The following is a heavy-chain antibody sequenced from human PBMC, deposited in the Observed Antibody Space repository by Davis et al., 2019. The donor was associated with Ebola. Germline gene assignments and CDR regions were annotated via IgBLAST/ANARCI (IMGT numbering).Heavy chain of an antibody. CDR2: IFPDDSDT. J-gene: IGHJ4*02. CDR1: GYIFTTYW. CDR3: ARLDSSGYVY. D-gene: IGHD5-18*01. Sequence: GESLKISCKGSGYIFTTYWLGWVRQRPGKGLEWMGIIFPDDSDTTYSLTFQGQVSFSADKSISTAYLQWSSLKASDTAMYYCARLDSSGYVYWGRGTLVTVTS. V-gene: IGHV5-51*01.